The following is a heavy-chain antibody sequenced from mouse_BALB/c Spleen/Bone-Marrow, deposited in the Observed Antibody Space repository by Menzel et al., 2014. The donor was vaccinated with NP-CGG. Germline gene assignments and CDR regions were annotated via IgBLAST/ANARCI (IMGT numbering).Heavy chain of an antibody. CDR2: INPSTGYT. CDR1: GYTFTSYW. Sequence: VQLQQSGAELAKPGASVKMSCKASGYTFTSYWMHWVKQRPGQGLEWIGYINPSTGYTEYNQKFKDKATSTADKSFSTAYMQLSSLTSEDSAVYYCARLGDYDAFAYWGQGTLVTVSA. D-gene: IGHD2-4*01. J-gene: IGHJ3*01. V-gene: IGHV1-7*01. CDR3: ARLGDYDAFAY.